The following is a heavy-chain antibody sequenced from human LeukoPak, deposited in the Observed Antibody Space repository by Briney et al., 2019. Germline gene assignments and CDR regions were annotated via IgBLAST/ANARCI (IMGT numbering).Heavy chain of an antibody. D-gene: IGHD3-10*01. J-gene: IGHJ4*02. Sequence: SQTLSLTCAVSGGSLSSGGYSWSWIRQPPGKGLEWIGYIYHSGSTYYNPSLKSRVTISVDRSKNQFPLKLSSVTAADTAVYYCARNLWFGELALGYWGQGTLVTVSS. V-gene: IGHV4-30-2*01. CDR2: IYHSGST. CDR3: ARNLWFGELALGY. CDR1: GGSLSSGGYS.